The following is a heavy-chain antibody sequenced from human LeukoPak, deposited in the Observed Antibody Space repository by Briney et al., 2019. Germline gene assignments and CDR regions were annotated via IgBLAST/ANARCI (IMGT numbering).Heavy chain of an antibody. J-gene: IGHJ4*02. CDR1: GFTFSNYD. Sequence: GGSLRLSCAASGFTFSNYDMSWVRQAPGKGLDWVSDITGGGVSTYYADSVTGRFTISRDDSKNTLYLQMSSLRAEDTAVYYCASRRSNWYFEYWGQGTLVTVSS. CDR3: ASRRSNWYFEY. D-gene: IGHD1-1*01. V-gene: IGHV3-23*01. CDR2: ITGGGVST.